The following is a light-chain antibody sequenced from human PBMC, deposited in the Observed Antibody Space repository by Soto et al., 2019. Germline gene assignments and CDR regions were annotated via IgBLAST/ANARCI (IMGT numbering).Light chain of an antibody. J-gene: IGKJ4*01. V-gene: IGKV3-11*01. CDR3: QQRSNWLT. CDR2: DAS. Sequence: EIVLTQSPATLSLSPGERATLSCRASQSVGSYLAWYQQKPGQAPRLLIYDASNRATGIPARFSGSGSGTHFTLAIRRVEPGDFAVYSSQQRSNWLTLGGGTKVELK. CDR1: QSVGSY.